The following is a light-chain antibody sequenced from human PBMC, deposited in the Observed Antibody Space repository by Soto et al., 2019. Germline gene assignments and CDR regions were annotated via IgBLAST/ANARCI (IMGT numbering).Light chain of an antibody. CDR1: QSIGNY. Sequence: DIQMIQSPSSLSASVGDRVTITCRASQSIGNYLSWYQQKPGKAPKLLINVASTLQSGVPSRFSDSGSGTDFTLAISSLQPEDFAAYYCQQSSSTPQTFGGGTRVEIK. CDR3: QQSSSTPQT. V-gene: IGKV1-39*01. J-gene: IGKJ4*01. CDR2: VAS.